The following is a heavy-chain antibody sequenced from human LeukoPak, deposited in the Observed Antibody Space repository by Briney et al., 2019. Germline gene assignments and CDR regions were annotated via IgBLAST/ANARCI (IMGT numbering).Heavy chain of an antibody. CDR1: GYSFTSYW. Sequence: GESLKTSCKGSGYSFTSYWIGWVRQMPGKGLDWMGVIYPGDADTRYSPSFQAQVTISADKSISHAYLQWSSLKASDTAMYYCARPRAYYYDSSLGFDYWGQGTLVTVSS. J-gene: IGHJ4*02. CDR3: ARPRAYYYDSSLGFDY. V-gene: IGHV5-51*01. CDR2: IYPGDADT. D-gene: IGHD3-22*01.